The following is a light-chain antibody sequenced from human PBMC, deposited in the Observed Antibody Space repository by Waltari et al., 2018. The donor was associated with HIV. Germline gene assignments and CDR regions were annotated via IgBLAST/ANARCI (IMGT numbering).Light chain of an antibody. CDR3: GTWDNRLNAYV. J-gene: IGLJ1*01. CDR2: DNN. V-gene: IGLV1-51*01. Sequence: QSVLTQAPSVSAAPGQKIAISCSGASSNIGSNFVSWYQQFPVRAPQLLIYDNNRRPSEIHDRFSGSKSGTSATLDITGLQTGDEADYYCGTWDNRLNAYVFGSGTEVTVL. CDR1: SSNIGSNF.